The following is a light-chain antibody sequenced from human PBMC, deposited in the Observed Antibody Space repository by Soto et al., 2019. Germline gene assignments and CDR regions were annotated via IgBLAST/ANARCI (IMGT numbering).Light chain of an antibody. V-gene: IGKV1-5*03. CDR3: QQYHSYST. J-gene: IGKJ1*01. CDR1: QSSSPW. CDR2: QAS. Sequence: DLQMTQSPSPLSASFGDRVTITCRASQSSSPWLAWYQQTPGKAPKLLIYQASNLESGVPSRFSGSGSGTEFSLPISSLQPDDFATYYCQQYHSYSTFGQGTKVDIK.